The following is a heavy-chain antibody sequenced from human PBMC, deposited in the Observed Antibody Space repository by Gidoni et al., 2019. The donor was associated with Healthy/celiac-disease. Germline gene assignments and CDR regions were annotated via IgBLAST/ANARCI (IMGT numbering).Heavy chain of an antibody. V-gene: IGHV6-1*01. CDR3: ARWGPWMATMGGDAFDI. J-gene: IGHJ3*02. D-gene: IGHD5-12*01. Sequence: QVQLQQSGPGLVKSSKTLSLPCAISGDNVPSNRAAWTWIRQSPSRGIEWLGRTYDRSKWNNDYAVSVKSRRTINPDTSKNKFSLQLNSVTPEDTAVYYCARWGPWMATMGGDAFDIWGQGTMVTVSS. CDR1: GDNVPSNRAA. CDR2: TYDRSKWNN.